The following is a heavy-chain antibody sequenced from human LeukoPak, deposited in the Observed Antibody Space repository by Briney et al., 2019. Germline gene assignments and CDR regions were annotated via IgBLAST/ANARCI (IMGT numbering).Heavy chain of an antibody. J-gene: IGHJ4*02. CDR1: GFTFSSYS. Sequence: GGSLRLSCAASGFTFSSYSMNWVRQAPGKGLEWVSAISGSGGSTYYADSVKGRLTISRDNSKNTLYLQMNSLRAEDTAVYYCARDLLSLGGYYFDYWGQGTLVTVSS. CDR3: ARDLLSLGGYYFDY. CDR2: ISGSGGST. D-gene: IGHD2-15*01. V-gene: IGHV3-23*01.